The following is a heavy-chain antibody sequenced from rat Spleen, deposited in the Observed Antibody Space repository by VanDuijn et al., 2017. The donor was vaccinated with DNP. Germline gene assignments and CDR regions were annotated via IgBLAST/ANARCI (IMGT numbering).Heavy chain of an antibody. CDR3: TTFEGRDA. D-gene: IGHD1-11*01. CDR2: IIYYGSRT. CDR1: GFTFSDCN. Sequence: EVQLVESGGGLVRPGRSLKLSCATSGFTFSDCNMAWVRQAPKKGLEWVATIIYYGSRTYYRNSVKGRFTISRDNAKSTLYLQMDSLRSEDTATYYCTTFEGRDAWGQGTSVTVSS. J-gene: IGHJ4*01. V-gene: IGHV5S10*01.